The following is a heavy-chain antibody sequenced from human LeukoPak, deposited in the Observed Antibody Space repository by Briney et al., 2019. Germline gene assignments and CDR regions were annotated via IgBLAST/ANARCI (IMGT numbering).Heavy chain of an antibody. J-gene: IGHJ5*02. D-gene: IGHD2-2*01. CDR2: IYYSGST. V-gene: IGHV4-31*03. CDR1: GGSISSGGYY. Sequence: KPSQTLSLTRTVSGGSISSGGYYWSWIRQHPGKGLEWIGYIYYSGSTYYNPSLKSRVTISVDTSKNQLSLKLSSVTAADTAVYYCAREPGELGYCSSTSCYLDNNWFDPWGQGTLVTVSS. CDR3: AREPGELGYCSSTSCYLDNNWFDP.